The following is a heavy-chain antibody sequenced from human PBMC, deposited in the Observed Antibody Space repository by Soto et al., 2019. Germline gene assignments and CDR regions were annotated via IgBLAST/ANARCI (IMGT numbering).Heavy chain of an antibody. V-gene: IGHV3-33*01. CDR2: IWYDGSNK. CDR3: AREVRYYGSGPGYYYGMDV. Sequence: ESGGGVVQPGRSLRLSCAASGFTFSSYGMHWVRQAPGKGLEWVAVIWYDGSNKYYADSVKGRFTISRDNSKNTLYLQMNSLRAEDTAVYYCAREVRYYGSGPGYYYGMDVWGQGTTVTVSS. CDR1: GFTFSSYG. D-gene: IGHD3-10*01. J-gene: IGHJ6*02.